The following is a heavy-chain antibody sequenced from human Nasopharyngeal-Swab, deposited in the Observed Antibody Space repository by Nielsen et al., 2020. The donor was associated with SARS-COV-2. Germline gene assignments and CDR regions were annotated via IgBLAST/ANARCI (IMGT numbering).Heavy chain of an antibody. CDR2: IKSKTDGGTT. CDR1: GFTFSNAW. CDR3: TTEGKYSSGWYGVHEDAFDI. V-gene: IGHV3-15*07. J-gene: IGHJ3*02. D-gene: IGHD6-19*01. Sequence: GESLKISCAASGFTFSNAWMNWVRQAPGKGLEWVGRIKSKTDGGTTDYAAPVKGRFTISRDDSKNTLYLQMNSLKTEDTAVYYCTTEGKYSSGWYGVHEDAFDIWGQGTMVTVSS.